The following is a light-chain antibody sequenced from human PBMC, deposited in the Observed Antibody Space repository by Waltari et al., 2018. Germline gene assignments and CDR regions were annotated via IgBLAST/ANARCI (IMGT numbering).Light chain of an antibody. CDR3: QAWDSNNVV. Sequence: SYGLTQPPSLSVSPGQTATITCSGDTLGDRYVSWYQQKPGQSPVLVISQDIKRPSGTPGRFSGSNSGNTATLTISGTQTMDEADYFCQAWDSNNVVFGGGTRLTIL. CDR2: QDI. CDR1: TLGDRY. J-gene: IGLJ2*01. V-gene: IGLV3-1*01.